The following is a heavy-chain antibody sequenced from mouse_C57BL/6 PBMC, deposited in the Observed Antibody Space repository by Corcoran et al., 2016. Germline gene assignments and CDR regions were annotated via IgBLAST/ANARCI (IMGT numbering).Heavy chain of an antibody. J-gene: IGHJ1*03. Sequence: EVQLQQSGPELVKPGASVKISCKASGYTFTDYYMNWVKQSHGKSLEWIGDINPNNGGTSYNQKFKGKATLTVDKSSSTAYMELRSLTSEDSAVYYCARFPRYYGSSYWYFDVWGTGTTVTVSS. CDR3: ARFPRYYGSSYWYFDV. CDR1: GYTFTDYY. V-gene: IGHV1-26*01. CDR2: INPNNGGT. D-gene: IGHD1-1*01.